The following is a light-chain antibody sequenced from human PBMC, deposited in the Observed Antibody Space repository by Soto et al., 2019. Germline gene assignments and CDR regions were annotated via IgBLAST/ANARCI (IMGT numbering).Light chain of an antibody. Sequence: DIQLTQSPSTLSACVGDRITLTCRASQSINIWLAWYQQTPGKAPKILIFDASRLATGVPSRFSGSGSGTEFTLSISGLQPDDFATYYCQQYNGYSTWTFGQGTRVE. CDR3: QQYNGYSTWT. CDR2: DAS. J-gene: IGKJ1*01. V-gene: IGKV1-5*01. CDR1: QSINIW.